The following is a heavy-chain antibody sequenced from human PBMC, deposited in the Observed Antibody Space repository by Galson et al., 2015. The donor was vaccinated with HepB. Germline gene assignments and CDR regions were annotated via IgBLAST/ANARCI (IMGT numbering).Heavy chain of an antibody. CDR3: ARGGEKYLVINWYFDL. CDR1: GFTFSSYT. D-gene: IGHD2-21*01. J-gene: IGHJ2*01. CDR2: ISVRGATT. Sequence: SLRLSCAASGFTFSSYTMTWVRQAPGKGLEWVSSISVRGATTDHADSVKGRFTISRDNSNNILYLQMDNLKGEDTALYYCARGGEKYLVINWYFDLWGRGTLDTGSS. V-gene: IGHV3-23*01.